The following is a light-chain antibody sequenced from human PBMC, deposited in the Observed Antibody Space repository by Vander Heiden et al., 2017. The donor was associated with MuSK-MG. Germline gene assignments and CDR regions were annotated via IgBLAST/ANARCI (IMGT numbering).Light chain of an antibody. V-gene: IGKV1-33*01. J-gene: IGKJ2*01. Sequence: DIQMTQSPSSLSASVGDRVTITCQASQDLSNYLNWYQQKPGTAPKLLIYDASNLETGVPSRFSGSGCETDFTFTISSRQPEDIAADYCQQQGNLPSYTFGQGTKLEIK. CDR3: QQQGNLPSYT. CDR2: DAS. CDR1: QDLSNY.